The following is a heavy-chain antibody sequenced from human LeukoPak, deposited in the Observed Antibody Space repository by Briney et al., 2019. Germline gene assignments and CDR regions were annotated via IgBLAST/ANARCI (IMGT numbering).Heavy chain of an antibody. CDR3: ARHRDSSGWYDFVY. CDR2: IYYSGST. V-gene: IGHV4-39*01. Sequence: PSETLSLTCTVSGGSINSSNYYWGWIRQPPGKGLEWIGSIYYSGSTYYNPSLKSRVSISVDTSKDQFSLKLSSVTAADTAVYYCARHRDSSGWYDFVYWGQGTLVTVSS. CDR1: GGSINSSNYY. D-gene: IGHD6-19*01. J-gene: IGHJ4*02.